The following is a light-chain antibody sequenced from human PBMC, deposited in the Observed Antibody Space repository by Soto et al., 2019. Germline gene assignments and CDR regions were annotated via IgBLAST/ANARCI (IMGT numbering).Light chain of an antibody. J-gene: IGLJ1*01. CDR3: GSWDSSLSAYV. V-gene: IGLV1-51*01. Sequence: SVLTQPPSVSAAPGQKVTISCSGSGSNIGGNSVSWYQQLPGTAPKLLIYDDNKRPSGIPDRFPGSKSGTSATLGITGFHPGDEADYYCGSWDSSLSAYVSGTGTKVTVL. CDR2: DDN. CDR1: GSNIGGNS.